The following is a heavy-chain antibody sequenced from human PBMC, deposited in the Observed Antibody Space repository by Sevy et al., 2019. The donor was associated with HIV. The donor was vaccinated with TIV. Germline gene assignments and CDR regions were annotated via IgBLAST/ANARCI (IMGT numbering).Heavy chain of an antibody. V-gene: IGHV4-39*01. Sequence: SETLSLTCTVSGGSISSRSYYWGWIRQPPGKGLEWIGSIYYSGSTYYNPSLKSRVTISVDTSKNQFSLKLSSVTAADTAVYYCARINSGYLDYWGQGTLVTVSS. CDR1: GGSISSRSYY. J-gene: IGHJ4*02. CDR2: IYYSGST. CDR3: ARINSGYLDY. D-gene: IGHD3-22*01.